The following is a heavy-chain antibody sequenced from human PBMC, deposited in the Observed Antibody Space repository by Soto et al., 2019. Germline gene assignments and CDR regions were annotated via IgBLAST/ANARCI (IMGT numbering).Heavy chain of an antibody. J-gene: IGHJ4*02. CDR3: ATGGRQWLVTSEFNY. Sequence: VQLVESGGGVVQPGRSLRLSCAASGFTFSDYAMHWVRQAPGKGLEWVAVVSHDGRNTHYAGSVKGRFTISRDSYKTTVSLEMTSPRAEDTAVYYCATGGRQWLVTSEFNYWGQGALVTVSS. V-gene: IGHV3-30*03. CDR2: VSHDGRNT. D-gene: IGHD6-19*01. CDR1: GFTFSDYA.